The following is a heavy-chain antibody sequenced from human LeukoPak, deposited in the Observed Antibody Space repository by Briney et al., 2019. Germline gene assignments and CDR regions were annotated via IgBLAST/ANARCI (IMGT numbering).Heavy chain of an antibody. J-gene: IGHJ4*02. CDR2: ISSSSSYI. D-gene: IGHD2-2*01. CDR1: GFTFSSYS. CDR3: AKVGCSSTSCFEF. V-gene: IGHV3-21*01. Sequence: PGGSLRLSCAASGFTFSSYSMNWVRQAPGKGLEWVSSISSSSSYIYYADSVKGRFTISRDNAKNSLYLQMNSLRAEDTAVYYCAKVGCSSTSCFEFGGQGTLVTVSS.